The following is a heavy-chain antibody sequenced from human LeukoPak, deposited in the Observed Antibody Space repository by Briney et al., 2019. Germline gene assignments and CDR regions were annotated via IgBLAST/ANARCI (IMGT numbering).Heavy chain of an antibody. V-gene: IGHV5-10-1*01. CDR2: IDPSDSYT. Sequence: GESLKISCKGSGYSFTSYWISWVRQIPGKGLEWMGRIDPSDSYTNYSPSFQGHVTISADKSTSTAYLQWSSLKASDTAMYYCARHTVGGSSWYSPWGQGTLVTVSS. D-gene: IGHD6-13*01. CDR1: GYSFTSYW. CDR3: ARHTVGGSSWYSP. J-gene: IGHJ5*02.